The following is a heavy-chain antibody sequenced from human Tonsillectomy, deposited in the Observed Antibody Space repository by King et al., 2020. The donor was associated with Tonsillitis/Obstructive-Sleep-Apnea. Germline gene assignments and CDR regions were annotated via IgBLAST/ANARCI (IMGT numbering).Heavy chain of an antibody. CDR2: INSDGSST. CDR3: ASGPSGWYHYYYYYYMDV. Sequence: VQLVESGGGLVQPGGSLRLSCAASGFTFSSYWMHWVRQAPGKGLVWVSRINSDGSSTSYADSVKGRFTISRDNAKTTLYLQMNSLRAEDTAVYYCASGPSGWYHYYYYYYMDVWGKGTTVTVSS. J-gene: IGHJ6*03. CDR1: GFTFSSYW. V-gene: IGHV3-74*01. D-gene: IGHD6-19*01.